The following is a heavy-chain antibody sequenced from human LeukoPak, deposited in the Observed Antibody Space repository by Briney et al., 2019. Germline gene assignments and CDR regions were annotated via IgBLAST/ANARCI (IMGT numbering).Heavy chain of an antibody. CDR3: ARLRVVPAAYYGMDV. V-gene: IGHV4-59*08. CDR2: IYYSGST. D-gene: IGHD2-2*01. CDR1: GGSISSYY. Sequence: SETLSLTCTVSGGSISSYYWSWIRQPPGKGLEWIGYIYYSGSTNYNPSLKSRVTISVDTSKNQFSLKLSSVTAADTAVYYCARLRVVPAAYYGMDVWGQGTPVTVSS. J-gene: IGHJ6*02.